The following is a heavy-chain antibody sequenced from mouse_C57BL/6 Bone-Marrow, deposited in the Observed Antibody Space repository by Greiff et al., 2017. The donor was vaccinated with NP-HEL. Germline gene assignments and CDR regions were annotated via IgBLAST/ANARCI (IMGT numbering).Heavy chain of an antibody. Sequence: QVQLQQPGAELVKPGASVKMSCTASGFTFTSYWITWVKQRPGQGLEWIGDIYTGSGCTNYNEKFKSKATLTVATSSSTAYMQLSSLTSEDSAVYYCTRGGYYGSSFWYFDVWGTGTTVTVS. J-gene: IGHJ1*03. D-gene: IGHD1-1*01. CDR3: TRGGYYGSSFWYFDV. V-gene: IGHV1-55*01. CDR2: IYTGSGCT. CDR1: GFTFTSYW.